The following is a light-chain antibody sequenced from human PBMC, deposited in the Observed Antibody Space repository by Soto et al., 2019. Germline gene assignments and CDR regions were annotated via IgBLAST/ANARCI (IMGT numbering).Light chain of an antibody. J-gene: IGLJ1*01. Sequence: QSALTQPASMSGSPGQSITISCAGTSSDVGSYNLVSWYQQHPGKAPKLMIYEVSKRPSGVSNRFSGSKSGNTASLTISGLQPEDEADYYCCSYAGSSTFEVFGTGTKLTVL. V-gene: IGLV2-23*02. CDR2: EVS. CDR1: SSDVGSYNL. CDR3: CSYAGSSTFEV.